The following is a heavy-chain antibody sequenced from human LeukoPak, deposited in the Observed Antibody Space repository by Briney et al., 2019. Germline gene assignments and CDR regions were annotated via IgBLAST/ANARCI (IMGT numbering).Heavy chain of an antibody. CDR1: GGSISYYY. Sequence: PSETLSLTCTVSGGSISYYYWSWIRQSPGKGLEWIGYIYYSGTTNYNPSLKSRVTISVDTSKNQFSLKLSSVTAADTAVYYCARHVRGYDFWSGYYIYYMDVWGKGTTVTVSS. V-gene: IGHV4-59*08. J-gene: IGHJ6*03. D-gene: IGHD3-3*01. CDR2: IYYSGTT. CDR3: ARHVRGYDFWSGYYIYYMDV.